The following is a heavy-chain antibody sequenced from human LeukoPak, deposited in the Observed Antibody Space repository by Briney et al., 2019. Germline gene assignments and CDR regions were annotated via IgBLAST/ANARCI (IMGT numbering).Heavy chain of an antibody. V-gene: IGHV4-34*01. CDR3: ARVSVGY. J-gene: IGHJ4*02. Sequence: SETLSLSCAVYGGSFSGYYWSWIRQPPGKGLEWIGEINHSGSTNYNPSLKSRVTISIDTSKNQFSLKLSSVTAADTAVYYCARVSVGYWGQGTLVTVSS. CDR2: INHSGST. CDR1: GGSFSGYY. D-gene: IGHD1-26*01.